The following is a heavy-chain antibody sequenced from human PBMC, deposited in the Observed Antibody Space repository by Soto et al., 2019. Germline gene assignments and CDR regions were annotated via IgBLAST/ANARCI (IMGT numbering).Heavy chain of an antibody. V-gene: IGHV1-2*04. CDR1: GSTFTGYY. Sequence: XSVKGSCKASGSTFTGYYMHWVRQAPGQGLEWMGWINPNSGGTNYAQKFQCWVTMTRDTSISTAYMELSRLRSDDTAVYYCARGSWFDPWGQGTLVTVPQ. CDR3: ARGSWFDP. J-gene: IGHJ5*02. CDR2: INPNSGGT.